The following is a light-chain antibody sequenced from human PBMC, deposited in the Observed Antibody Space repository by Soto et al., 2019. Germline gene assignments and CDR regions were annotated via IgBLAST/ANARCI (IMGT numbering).Light chain of an antibody. J-gene: IGKJ2*01. V-gene: IGKV2-24*01. CDR1: QSLVHSDGNTY. CDR3: MQATQYRPYT. Sequence: DIVLTQTPLSSPVTLGQPASISCRSSQSLVHSDGNTYLSWFHQRPGQPPRLLIDKVSNRFSGVPDRLSGSGAGKDFTLKISRVEAEDVGIYFCMQATQYRPYTFGQGTKLEIK. CDR2: KVS.